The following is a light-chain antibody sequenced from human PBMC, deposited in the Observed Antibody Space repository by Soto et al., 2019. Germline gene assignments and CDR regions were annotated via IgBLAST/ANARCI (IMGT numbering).Light chain of an antibody. CDR2: SNN. CDR3: AEWDDSLNGYV. V-gene: IGLV1-44*01. CDR1: SSNIGSNT. Sequence: QSVLTQPPSASGTPGQRVTISCSGSSSNIGSNTVNWYQQLQGTAPKLLIYSNNHRPSGVPDRFSGSKSGTSASLAISGLQSEDEADYYCAEWDDSLNGYVFGAGTKLTVL. J-gene: IGLJ1*01.